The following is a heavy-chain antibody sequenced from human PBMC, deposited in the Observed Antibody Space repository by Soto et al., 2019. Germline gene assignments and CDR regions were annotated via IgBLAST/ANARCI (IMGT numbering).Heavy chain of an antibody. CDR2: ISSSSSYI. CDR3: ARDCSGGSCYTHYYGMDV. V-gene: IGHV3-21*01. D-gene: IGHD2-15*01. J-gene: IGHJ6*02. CDR1: GFTFGSYS. Sequence: GGSLRLSCAASGFTFGSYSMNWVRQAPGKGLEWVSSISSSSSYIYYADSVKGRFTISRDNAKNSLYLQMSSLRAEDTAVYYCARDCSGGSCYTHYYGMDVWGQGTTVTVSS.